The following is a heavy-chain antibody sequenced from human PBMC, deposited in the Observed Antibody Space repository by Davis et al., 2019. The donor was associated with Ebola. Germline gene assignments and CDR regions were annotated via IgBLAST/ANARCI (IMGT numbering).Heavy chain of an antibody. CDR1: RLTFSSYA. CDR3: AKARVGSGSNPIFDY. D-gene: IGHD2-15*01. J-gene: IGHJ4*02. CDR2: ISASDGTI. Sequence: PGGSLRLSCAASRLTFSSYAMSRARQAPGKGLEWVASISASDGTITYAESVKGRFTISRDNSKSTLYLQMNSLRGEDTAVYYCAKARVGSGSNPIFDYWGRGTLVTVSS. V-gene: IGHV3-23*01.